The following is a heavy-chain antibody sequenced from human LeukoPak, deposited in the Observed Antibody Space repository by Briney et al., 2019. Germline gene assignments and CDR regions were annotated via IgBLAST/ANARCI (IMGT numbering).Heavy chain of an antibody. D-gene: IGHD3-22*01. CDR2: ISRDGGDT. Sequence: GGSLRLFCAASGFTFNNYAMSWVRQAPGRGLEWVSAISRDGGDTFYADSVKGRFTISRDNSKNTVYLQMNSLRAEDTALYYCAKLGHTSGYYARHSDYWGQGTLVTVSS. CDR3: AKLGHTSGYYARHSDY. CDR1: GFTFNNYA. V-gene: IGHV3-23*01. J-gene: IGHJ4*02.